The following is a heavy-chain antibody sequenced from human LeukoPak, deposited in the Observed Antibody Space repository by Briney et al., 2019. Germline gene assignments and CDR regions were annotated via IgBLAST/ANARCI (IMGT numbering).Heavy chain of an antibody. D-gene: IGHD6-13*01. CDR1: GGSFSGYY. Sequence: SETLSLTCTVYGGSFSGYYWSWIRQPPGKGLEWIGEINHSGSTNYNPSLKSRVTISVDTSKNQFSLKLSSVTAADTAVYYCARLTYSNNWYFRCGLDNRFDPWGQGTLVTVSS. J-gene: IGHJ5*02. CDR2: INHSGST. CDR3: ARLTYSNNWYFRCGLDNRFDP. V-gene: IGHV4-34*01.